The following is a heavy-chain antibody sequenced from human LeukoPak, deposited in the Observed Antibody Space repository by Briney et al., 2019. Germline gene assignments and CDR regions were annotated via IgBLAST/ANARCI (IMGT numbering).Heavy chain of an antibody. CDR2: IIPILGIA. V-gene: IGHV1-69*04. CDR1: GGTFNSYA. Sequence: GSSVKVSCKASGGTFNSYAISWVRQAPGQGLEWMGRIIPILGIANYAQKFQGRVTITADKSTSTAYMELSSLRSEDTAVYYCATSSGGYWGQGTLVTVSS. J-gene: IGHJ4*02. CDR3: ATSSGGY.